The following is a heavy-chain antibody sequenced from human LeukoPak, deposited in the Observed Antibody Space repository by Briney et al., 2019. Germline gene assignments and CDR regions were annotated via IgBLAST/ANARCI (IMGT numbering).Heavy chain of an antibody. CDR1: GGSIASGGYY. CDR2: IYYSGST. D-gene: IGHD3-10*01. CDR3: ARTQTYYYGSGSPPGY. J-gene: IGHJ4*02. V-gene: IGHV4-31*03. Sequence: SETLSLTCTVSGGSIASGGYYWSWIRQHPGKGLEWLGYIYYSGSTYYNPSLKSRVTISVGTSKNQFSLKLSSVTAADTAVYYCARTQTYYYGSGSPPGYWGQGTLVTVSS.